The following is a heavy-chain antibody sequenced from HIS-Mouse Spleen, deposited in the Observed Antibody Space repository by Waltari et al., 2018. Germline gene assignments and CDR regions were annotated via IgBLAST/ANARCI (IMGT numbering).Heavy chain of an antibody. CDR3: AREIPYSSSWYDWYFDL. D-gene: IGHD6-13*01. J-gene: IGHJ2*01. Sequence: QLQLQESGPGLVKPSVTLSLTCTVSVDSLSSSSYYCGSIRSPHGKGLEWIGGISYTGSTYYNPSLKSRVTISVDTSKNQFSLKLSSVTAADTAVYYCAREIPYSSSWYDWYFDLWGRGTLVTVSS. V-gene: IGHV4-39*07. CDR2: ISYTGST. CDR1: VDSLSSSSYY.